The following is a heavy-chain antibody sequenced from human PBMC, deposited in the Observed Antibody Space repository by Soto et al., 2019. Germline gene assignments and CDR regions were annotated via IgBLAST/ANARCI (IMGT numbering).Heavy chain of an antibody. J-gene: IGHJ6*02. CDR3: GKGQTAIDV. CDR1: GGTITRGDHF. CDR2: IYYSGST. D-gene: IGHD5-18*01. V-gene: IGHV4-30-4*01. Sequence: SETLSLTCSVSGGTITRGDHFWSWVRQSPGKGLEWLGYIYYSGSTYYNPSLKGRVMMTIDTSKHQFSLNLSSVTAADTAVFYCGKGQTAIDVWGQGTTVTVSS.